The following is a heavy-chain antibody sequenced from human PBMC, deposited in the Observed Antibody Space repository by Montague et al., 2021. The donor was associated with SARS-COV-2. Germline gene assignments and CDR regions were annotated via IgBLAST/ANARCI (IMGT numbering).Heavy chain of an antibody. J-gene: IGHJ4*02. D-gene: IGHD3-22*01. V-gene: IGHV4-34*01. CDR1: DGSFSDYS. CDR2: INHRGST. Sequence: SETLSLTCAVYDGSFSDYSWTWIRQPPGKGLEWIGEINHRGSTNYNPSLKSRVTISVDTSKNQFSLKMTSVTAADTAVYYCARGRQHINTVVVVVTGGKYYFDFWGQGTLVAVSS. CDR3: ARGRQHINTVVVVVTGGKYYFDF.